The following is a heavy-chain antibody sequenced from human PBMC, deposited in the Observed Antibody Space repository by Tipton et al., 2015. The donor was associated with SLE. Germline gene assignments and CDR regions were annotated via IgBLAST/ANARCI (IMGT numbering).Heavy chain of an antibody. V-gene: IGHV5-51*01. D-gene: IGHD1-1*01. CDR2: IYPLDSDT. Sequence: VQLVQSGAEVKKPGESLKISCKGSGNTFNTYWIGWVRQMPGKGLEWMGIIYPLDSDTRYSPSFQGQVTFSADKSISTAFLQWSSLKASDTAMYYCVRHEGYIRALDYWGQGTLVTVSS. J-gene: IGHJ4*02. CDR1: GNTFNTYW. CDR3: VRHEGYIRALDY.